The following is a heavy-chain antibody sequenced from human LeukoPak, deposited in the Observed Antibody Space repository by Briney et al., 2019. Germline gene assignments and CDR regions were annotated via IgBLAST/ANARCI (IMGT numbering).Heavy chain of an antibody. CDR1: GFTFSSYS. J-gene: IGHJ4*02. V-gene: IGHV3-21*01. CDR2: TSSSSSYI. Sequence: GGSLRLSCAASGFTFSSYSMNWVRQAPGKGLEWVSSTSSSSSYIYYAVSVKGRFTISRDNAKSSLYLQMNSLRAENTAVYYWARDPRRTDSWGQGTLVTVSS. CDR3: ARDPRRTDS.